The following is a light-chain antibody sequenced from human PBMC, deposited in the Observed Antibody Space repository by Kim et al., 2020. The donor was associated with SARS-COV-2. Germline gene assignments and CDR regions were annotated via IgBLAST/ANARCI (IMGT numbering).Light chain of an antibody. CDR1: QGITSY. CDR2: GAV. J-gene: IGKJ3*01. Sequence: ASVGDRVTVTCRSSQGITSYLNWYQKKPGKAPKLLIYGAVNLQSGVSSRFSGSASGTDFTLTITNLQPDDFAIYCCQQSYTTPFTFGPGTKVDIK. V-gene: IGKV1-39*01. CDR3: QQSYTTPFT.